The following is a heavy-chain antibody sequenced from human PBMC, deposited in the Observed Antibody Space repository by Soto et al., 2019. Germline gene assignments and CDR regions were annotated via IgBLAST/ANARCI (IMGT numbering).Heavy chain of an antibody. J-gene: IGHJ4*02. CDR3: ARDLSMSTLFWSGYYGYYFDY. D-gene: IGHD3-3*01. V-gene: IGHV1-3*01. CDR1: GYTFTSYA. Sequence: ASVKVSCKDSGYTFTSYAMHWVRQAPGQRLEWMGWINAGNGNTKYSQKFQGRVTITRDTSASTAYMELSSLRSEDTAVYDCARDLSMSTLFWSGYYGYYFDYWVQGTLVTVSS. CDR2: INAGNGNT.